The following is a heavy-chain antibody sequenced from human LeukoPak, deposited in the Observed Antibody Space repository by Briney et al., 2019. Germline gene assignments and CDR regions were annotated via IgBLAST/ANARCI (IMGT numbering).Heavy chain of an antibody. J-gene: IGHJ5*02. CDR2: IYHSGST. D-gene: IGHD3-10*01. V-gene: IGHV4-30-2*01. CDR3: AREPVFEHPMGGRWFDP. CDR1: GGSISSGGYY. Sequence: SETLSLTCTVSGGSISSGGYYWSWIRQPPGKGLEWIVYIYHSGSTYYNPSLKSRVTISVDRSKNQFSLKLSSVTAADTAVYYCAREPVFEHPMGGRWFDPWGQGTLVTVSS.